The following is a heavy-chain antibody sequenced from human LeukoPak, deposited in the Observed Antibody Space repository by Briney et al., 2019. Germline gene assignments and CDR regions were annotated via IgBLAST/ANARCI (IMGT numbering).Heavy chain of an antibody. CDR1: GFTFSSYW. D-gene: IGHD1-26*01. J-gene: IGHJ4*02. Sequence: PGGSLRLSCAASGFTFSSYWMSWVRQAPGKGPEWVANIKPDGSENSYVDSVKGRFTISRDNVKSSLYLQMNSLRPEDTAVYFCATTLGAIPYDYRGQGNLVTVSS. V-gene: IGHV3-7*01. CDR3: ATTLGAIPYDY. CDR2: IKPDGSEN.